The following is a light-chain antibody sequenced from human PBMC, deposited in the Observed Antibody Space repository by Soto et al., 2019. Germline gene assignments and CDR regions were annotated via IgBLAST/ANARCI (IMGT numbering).Light chain of an antibody. CDR1: QGISSY. CDR2: AAS. CDR3: KQYYSYPRT. V-gene: IGKV1-8*01. J-gene: IGKJ1*01. Sequence: AIRMTQSPSSLSASTGDRVTITCRASQGISSYLAWYQQKQGKAPKILIYAASTLQSGVPSRFSGSGSGTDFTLTISCLQSEDCATYYCKQYYSYPRTFGQGTTVEIK.